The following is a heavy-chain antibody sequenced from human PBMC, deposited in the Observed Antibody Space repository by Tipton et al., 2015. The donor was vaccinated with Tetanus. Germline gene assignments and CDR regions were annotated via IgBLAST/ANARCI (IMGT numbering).Heavy chain of an antibody. D-gene: IGHD6-6*01. CDR1: GYSFTSHW. CDR2: IFPDDSDT. V-gene: IGHV5-51*01. CDR3: ARMYSTSSPFDH. J-gene: IGHJ4*02. Sequence: QLVQSGADVKKPGESLKISCKASGYSFTSHWIGWVRQMPGKGLEWMGMIFPDDSDTRYSPSFQGHVTISVDKSTSTVHLQWSSLKASDTAMYFCARMYSTSSPFDHWGQGTLVAVSS.